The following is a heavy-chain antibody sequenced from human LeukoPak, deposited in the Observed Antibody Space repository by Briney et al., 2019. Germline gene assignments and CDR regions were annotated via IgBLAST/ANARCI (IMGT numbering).Heavy chain of an antibody. J-gene: IGHJ4*02. CDR1: GFTFSSYS. Sequence: GGSLRLSCAASGFTFSSYSMNWVRQAPGKGLEWVSVIYSGGSTYYADSVKGRFTISRDNSKNTLYLQMNSLRAEDTAVYYCARVSWNYPDYWGQGTLVTVSS. V-gene: IGHV3-66*01. CDR2: IYSGGST. CDR3: ARVSWNYPDY. D-gene: IGHD1-1*01.